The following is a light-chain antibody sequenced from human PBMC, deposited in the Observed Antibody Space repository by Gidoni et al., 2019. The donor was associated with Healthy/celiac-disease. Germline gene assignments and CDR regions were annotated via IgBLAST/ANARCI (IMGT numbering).Light chain of an antibody. V-gene: IGKV3-20*01. CDR3: QQYGSSWWT. J-gene: IGKJ1*01. CDR1: QSVSSSY. CDR2: GAS. Sequence: IVLPQSPGTLSLSPGERATLSCRASQSVSSSYLAWYQQKPGQAPRLLIYGASSRATGIPDRFSGSGSGTDFTLTISRLEPEDFAVYYCQQYGSSWWTFGQGTKVEIK.